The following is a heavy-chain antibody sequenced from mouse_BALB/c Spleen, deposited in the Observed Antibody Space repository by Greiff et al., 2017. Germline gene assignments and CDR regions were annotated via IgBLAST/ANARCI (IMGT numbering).Heavy chain of an antibody. Sequence: EVQLQQSGTVLARPGASVKMSCKASGYSFTSYWMHWVKQRPGQGLEWIGAIYPGNSDTSYNQKFKGKAKLTAVTSASTAYMELSSLTNEDSAVYYCTRLASIGFVYFHWGQGTLVTVSA. CDR1: GYSFTSYW. CDR3: TRLASIGFVYFH. D-gene: IGHD2-14*01. J-gene: IGHJ3*01. CDR2: IYPGNSDT. V-gene: IGHV1-5*01.